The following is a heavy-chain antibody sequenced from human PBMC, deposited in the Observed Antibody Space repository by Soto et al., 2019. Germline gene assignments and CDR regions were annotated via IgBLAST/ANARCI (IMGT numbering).Heavy chain of an antibody. CDR2: ISAYNCNT. V-gene: IGHV1-18*01. D-gene: IGHD1-1*01. Sequence: ASVKVACKASGYTFTSYGISWVRQAPGQGLEWMGWISAYNCNTNYAQKLQGRVTMTTDTSTSTAYMELRSLRSDDTAVYYCAGSVEHDYGMDVWGQGTTVTVSS. CDR1: GYTFTSYG. J-gene: IGHJ6*02. CDR3: AGSVEHDYGMDV.